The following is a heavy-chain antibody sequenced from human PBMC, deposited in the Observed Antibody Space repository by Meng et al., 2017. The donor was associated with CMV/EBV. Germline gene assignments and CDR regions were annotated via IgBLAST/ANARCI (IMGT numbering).Heavy chain of an antibody. Sequence: QITLKESCPTLVKPTQTLTLTCTFSGFSLSTSGVGVVWLRQPPGKALEWLALIYWADDKRYSPSLKSRLTITKDTSKNQVVLTMTNMDPVDTATYYCARIAAAGRFDYWGQGTLVTVSS. J-gene: IGHJ4*02. V-gene: IGHV2-5*02. D-gene: IGHD6-13*01. CDR1: GFSLSTSGVG. CDR2: IYWADDK. CDR3: ARIAAAGRFDY.